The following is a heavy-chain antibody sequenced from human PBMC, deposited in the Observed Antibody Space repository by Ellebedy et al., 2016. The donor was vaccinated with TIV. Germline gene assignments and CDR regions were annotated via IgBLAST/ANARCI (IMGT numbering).Heavy chain of an antibody. CDR1: GYTFTGYY. CDR2: INPNSGGT. CDR3: ARGDIVVVPAAIKSDY. D-gene: IGHD2-2*01. V-gene: IGHV1-2*02. J-gene: IGHJ4*02. Sequence: AASVKVSCKASGYTFTGYYMHWVRQAPGQGLEWMGWINPNSGGTNYAQKFQGRVTMTRDTSISTAYMELSRLRSDDTAVYYCARGDIVVVPAAIKSDYWGQGTLVTVSS.